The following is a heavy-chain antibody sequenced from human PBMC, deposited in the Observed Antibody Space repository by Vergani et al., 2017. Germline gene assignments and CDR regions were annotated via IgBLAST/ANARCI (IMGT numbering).Heavy chain of an antibody. CDR2: TWYDGNNK. CDR1: GLTFNQYG. D-gene: IGHD1-14*01. Sequence: QVQLVESGGGVVQPGRSLRLSCAASGLTFNQYGMHWVRQAPGKGLEWVAVTWYDGNNKQYADSVKGRFTISRDNSKSTMYLQMNSLRDEDTGVYYCARHLRLLYNRFDPWGQGTLVTVSS. CDR3: ARHLRLLYNRFDP. J-gene: IGHJ5*02. V-gene: IGHV3-33*01.